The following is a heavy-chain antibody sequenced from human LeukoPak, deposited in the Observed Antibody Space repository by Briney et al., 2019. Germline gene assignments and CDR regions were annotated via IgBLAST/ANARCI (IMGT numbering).Heavy chain of an antibody. Sequence: ASVKVSCKASGYMVTSCGMNWVRQAPGQGLEWMGWINTITGTPTYALSFTGRFVFSLDTSVNTAYLQISGLKAEDTDMYYYAREPFRFDSWGQGTLVTVSS. V-gene: IGHV7-4-1*02. CDR3: AREPFRFDS. J-gene: IGHJ5*01. CDR1: GYMVTSCG. CDR2: INTITGTP.